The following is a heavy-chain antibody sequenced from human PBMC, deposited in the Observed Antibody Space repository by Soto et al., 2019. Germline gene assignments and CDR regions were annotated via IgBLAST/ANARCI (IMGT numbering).Heavy chain of an antibody. CDR2: INSDGTST. Sequence: EVHLVEAGGGLVQPGGSLRLSCAASGFTFSDSWMHWVRQVPGKGLLTVSRINSDGTSTTYADSVKGRFTISRDNAKNTLYLQMSTLRVEDTAVYYCARDLTGSVFDSWGQGTLVTVSS. D-gene: IGHD7-27*01. CDR1: GFTFSDSW. CDR3: ARDLTGSVFDS. J-gene: IGHJ4*02. V-gene: IGHV3-74*01.